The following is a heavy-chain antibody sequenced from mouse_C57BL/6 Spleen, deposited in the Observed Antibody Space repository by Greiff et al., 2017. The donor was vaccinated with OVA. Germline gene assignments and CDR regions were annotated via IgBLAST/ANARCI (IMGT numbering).Heavy chain of an antibody. Sequence: VQLQQPGAELVRPGSSVKLSCKASGYTFTSYWMHWVKQRPIQGLEWIGNIDPSDSETHYNQKFKDKATLTVDKSSSTAYMQLSSLTSEDSAVYYCARSGLRAYYAMDYWGQGTSVTVSS. D-gene: IGHD1-3*01. CDR1: GYTFTSYW. CDR2: IDPSDSET. CDR3: ARSGLRAYYAMDY. J-gene: IGHJ4*01. V-gene: IGHV1-52*01.